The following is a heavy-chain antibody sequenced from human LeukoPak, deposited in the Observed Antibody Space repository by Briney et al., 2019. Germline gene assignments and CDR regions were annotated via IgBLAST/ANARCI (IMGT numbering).Heavy chain of an antibody. CDR3: ARGPALYYYYGMDV. V-gene: IGHV4-39*01. Sequence: SETLSLTCTVSGGSISSSSYYWGWIRQPPGKGLEWIGSIYYSGSTYYNPSLKSRVTISVDTSKNQFSLKLSSVTAADTAVYYCARGPALYYYYGMDVWGQGTTVTVSS. CDR1: GGSISSSSYY. CDR2: IYYSGST. J-gene: IGHJ6*02.